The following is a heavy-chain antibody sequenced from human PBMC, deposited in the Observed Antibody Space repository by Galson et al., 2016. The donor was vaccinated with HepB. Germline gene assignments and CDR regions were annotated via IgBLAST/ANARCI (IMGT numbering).Heavy chain of an antibody. D-gene: IGHD3-16*01. V-gene: IGHV4-39*01. J-gene: IGHJ6*04. Sequence: SETLSLTCNVSGGSISSNNYHWGWVRQPPGKGLEWIGNITYGGSTLYNPSLEGRVTISLDASNNQFSLKVNSVTATDTAVYFCAKWVSFGHSDVWGKGTTVTVSS. CDR2: ITYGGST. CDR3: AKWVSFGHSDV. CDR1: GGSISSNNYH.